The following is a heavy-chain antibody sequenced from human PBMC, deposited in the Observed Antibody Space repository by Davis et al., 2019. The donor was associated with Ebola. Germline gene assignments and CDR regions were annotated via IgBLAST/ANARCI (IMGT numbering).Heavy chain of an antibody. J-gene: IGHJ6*02. CDR3: ARDQEDYGDSQWRYGMDV. CDR1: GFTFSSYG. CDR2: ISYDGSNK. D-gene: IGHD4-17*01. V-gene: IGHV3-30*03. Sequence: GESLKISCAASGFTFSSYGMHWVRQAPGKGLEWVAVISYDGSNKYYADSVKGRFTISRDNSKNTLYLQMNSLRAEDTAVYYCARDQEDYGDSQWRYGMDVWGQGTTVTVSS.